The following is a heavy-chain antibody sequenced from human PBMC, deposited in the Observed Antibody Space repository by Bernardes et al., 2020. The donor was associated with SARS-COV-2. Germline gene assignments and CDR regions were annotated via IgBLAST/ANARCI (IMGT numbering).Heavy chain of an antibody. D-gene: IGHD2-15*01. J-gene: IGHJ3*02. CDR3: AHRPSGYCSGGSCYSYDAFDI. V-gene: IGHV2-5*02. CDR1: GFSLSTSGVG. Sequence: SGPTLLKPTQTLTLTCTFSGFSLSTSGVGVGWIRQPPGKALEWLALIYWDDDKRYSPSLKSRLTITKDTSKNQVVLTMTNMDPVDTATYYCAHRPSGYCSGGSCYSYDAFDIWGQGTMVTVSS. CDR2: IYWDDDK.